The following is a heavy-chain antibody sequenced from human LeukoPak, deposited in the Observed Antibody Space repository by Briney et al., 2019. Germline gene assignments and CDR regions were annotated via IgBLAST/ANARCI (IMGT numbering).Heavy chain of an antibody. Sequence: SETLPLTCTVSGGSISSSSYYWGWIRQPPGKGLEWIGSIYYSGSTYYNPSLKSRVTISVDTSKNQFSLKLSSVTAADTAVYYCARHQRGVAALSNYWGQGTLVTVSS. V-gene: IGHV4-39*01. J-gene: IGHJ4*02. D-gene: IGHD6-13*01. CDR1: GGSISSSSYY. CDR2: IYYSGST. CDR3: ARHQRGVAALSNY.